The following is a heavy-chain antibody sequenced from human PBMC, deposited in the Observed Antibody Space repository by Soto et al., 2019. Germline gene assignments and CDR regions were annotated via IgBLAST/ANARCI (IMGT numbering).Heavy chain of an antibody. J-gene: IGHJ4*02. CDR1: GYTFTSYG. CDR2: IIPILGIA. V-gene: IGHV1-69*04. Sequence: SVKVSCKASGYTFTSYGISWVRQAPGQGLEWMGRIIPILGIANYAQKFQGRVTITADKSTSTAYMELSSLRSEDTAVYYCAAELLWFGESTYYFDYWGQGTLVTVSS. D-gene: IGHD3-10*01. CDR3: AAELLWFGESTYYFDY.